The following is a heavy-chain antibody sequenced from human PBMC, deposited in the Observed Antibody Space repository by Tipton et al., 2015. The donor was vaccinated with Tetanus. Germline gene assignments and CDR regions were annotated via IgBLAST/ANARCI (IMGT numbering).Heavy chain of an antibody. V-gene: IGHV3-21*01. J-gene: IGHJ2*01. CDR3: VQSGYSYDTTGPYWYFDL. D-gene: IGHD5-18*01. Sequence: SLRLSCAASGFTFSSYSMNWVRQAPGKGLEWVSSISSSSSYIYYADSVKGRFTISRDNAKNSLYLQMNSLRAEDTAVYYCVQSGYSYDTTGPYWYFDLWGRGTLVTVSS. CDR2: ISSSSSYI. CDR1: GFTFSSYS.